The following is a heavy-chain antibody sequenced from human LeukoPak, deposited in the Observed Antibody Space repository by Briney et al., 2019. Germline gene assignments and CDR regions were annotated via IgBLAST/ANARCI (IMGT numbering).Heavy chain of an antibody. CDR1: GFTFSSYA. V-gene: IGHV3-30-3*01. J-gene: IGHJ6*02. CDR2: ISYDGSNK. Sequence: GGSLRLSCAASGFTFSSYAMHWVRQAPGKGLEWVAVISYDGSNKYYADSVKGRFTISRDNSKNTLYLQMNSLRAEDTAVYYCARDVGHIVVVTAQTPCYGMDVWGQGTTVTVSS. CDR3: ARDVGHIVVVTAQTPCYGMDV. D-gene: IGHD2-21*02.